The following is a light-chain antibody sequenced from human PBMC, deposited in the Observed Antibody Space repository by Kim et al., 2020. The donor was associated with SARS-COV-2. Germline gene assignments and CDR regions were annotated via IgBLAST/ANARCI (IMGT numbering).Light chain of an antibody. J-gene: IGLJ2*01. V-gene: IGLV2-14*03. CDR3: SSYTSSSTLDVV. CDR1: SSDVGGYNY. Sequence: ITIACTGTSSDVGGYNYVSWYQQHPGKAPKLMIYDVSNRPSGVSNRFSGSKSGNTASLTISGLQAEDEADYYCSSYTSSSTLDVVFGGGTQLTVL. CDR2: DVS.